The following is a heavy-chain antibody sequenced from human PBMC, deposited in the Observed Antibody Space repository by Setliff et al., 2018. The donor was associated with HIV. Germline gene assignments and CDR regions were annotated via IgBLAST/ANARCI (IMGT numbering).Heavy chain of an antibody. CDR2: ISSSSYI. J-gene: IGHJ3*02. V-gene: IGHV3-21*01. CDR1: GFTFSSYS. D-gene: IGHD3-22*01. CDR3: ARDIYDTSGYYYAFDI. Sequence: GGSLRLSCAASGFTFSSYSMNWVRQAPGKGLEWVSSISSSSYIEYADSVKGRFTISRDNAKNSLYLQMNSLRAEDTAVYYCARDIYDTSGYYYAFDIWGQGTMVTVSS.